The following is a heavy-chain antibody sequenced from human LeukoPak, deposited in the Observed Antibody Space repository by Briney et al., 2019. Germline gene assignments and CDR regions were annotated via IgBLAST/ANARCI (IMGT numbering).Heavy chain of an antibody. V-gene: IGHV3-43*02. CDR3: AKDTLSWSGYYGMDV. J-gene: IGHJ6*02. D-gene: IGHD6-13*01. CDR2: ISGDGGST. Sequence: PGGSLRLSCAASGFTFDDYAMHRVRQAPGKGLEWVSLISGDGGSTYYADSVKGRFTISRDNSKNSLYLQMNSLRTEDAALYYCAKDTLSWSGYYGMDVWGQGTTVTVSS. CDR1: GFTFDDYA.